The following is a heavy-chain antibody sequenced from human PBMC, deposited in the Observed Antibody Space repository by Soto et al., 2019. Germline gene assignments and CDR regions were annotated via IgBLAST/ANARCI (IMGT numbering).Heavy chain of an antibody. CDR2: ISSSSSYI. V-gene: IGHV3-21*01. CDR1: GFTFSSYS. Sequence: GGSLRLSCAASGFTFSSYSMNWVRQAPGKGLEWVSSISSSSSYIYYADSVKGRFTISRDNAKNSLYLQMNSLRAEDTAVYYCTLAARPTGWYYYYYMDVWGKGTTVTVSS. CDR3: TLAARPTGWYYYYYMDV. J-gene: IGHJ6*03. D-gene: IGHD6-6*01.